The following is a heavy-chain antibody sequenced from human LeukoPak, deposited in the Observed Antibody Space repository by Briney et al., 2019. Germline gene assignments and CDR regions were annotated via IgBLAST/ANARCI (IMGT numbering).Heavy chain of an antibody. J-gene: IGHJ4*02. CDR2: IYVRWSN. Sequence: SETLSLTCTVSGGSLSSYYWSWLRQPPGPGLEGIGYIYVRWSNNYTPALKSRVTISVATSKNQFSLKLSSVTAADTAVYYCASFTVLPAAGLGHFDYWGQGTLVTVSS. CDR3: ASFTVLPAAGLGHFDY. CDR1: GGSLSSYY. V-gene: IGHV4-59*01. D-gene: IGHD2-2*01.